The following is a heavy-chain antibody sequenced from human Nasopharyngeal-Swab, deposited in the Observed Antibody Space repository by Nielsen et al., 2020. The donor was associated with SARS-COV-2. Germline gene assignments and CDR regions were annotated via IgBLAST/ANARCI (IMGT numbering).Heavy chain of an antibody. CDR3: ARDYYDSSGSFDY. D-gene: IGHD3-22*01. Sequence: GESLKIYCAASGFTFSSYSMNWVRQAPGKGLEWVSSISSSSSYIYYADSVKGRFTISRDNAKNSLYLQMNSLRAEDTAVYYCARDYYDSSGSFDYWGQGTLVTVSS. V-gene: IGHV3-21*01. J-gene: IGHJ4*02. CDR1: GFTFSSYS. CDR2: ISSSSSYI.